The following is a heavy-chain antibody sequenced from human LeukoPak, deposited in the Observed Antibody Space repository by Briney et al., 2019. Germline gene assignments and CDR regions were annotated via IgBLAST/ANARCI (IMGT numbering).Heavy chain of an antibody. CDR1: GFTFSSYG. V-gene: IGHV3-30*03. CDR3: ARDSARHCSSTSCMYYFDY. D-gene: IGHD2-2*01. J-gene: IGHJ4*02. Sequence: PGRSLRLSCAASGFTFSSYGMHWVRQAPGKGLEWVAVISYDGSNKYYADSVKGRFTISRDNSKNTLYLQMNSLRAEDTAVYYCARDSARHCSSTSCMYYFDYWGQGTLVTVSS. CDR2: ISYDGSNK.